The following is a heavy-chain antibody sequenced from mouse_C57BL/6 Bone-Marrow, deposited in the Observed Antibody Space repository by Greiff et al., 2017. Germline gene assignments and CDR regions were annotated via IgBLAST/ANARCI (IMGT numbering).Heavy chain of an antibody. CDR3: TTWGYDYYAMDY. J-gene: IGHJ4*01. Sequence: LQQSGAELVRPGASVKLSCTASGFNIKDDYMHWVKQRPEQGLEWIGWIDPENGDTEYASKFQGKATITADTSSNTAYLQLSSLTSEDTAVYYCTTWGYDYYAMDYWGQGTSVTVSS. CDR1: GFNIKDDY. D-gene: IGHD3-1*01. V-gene: IGHV14-4*01. CDR2: IDPENGDT.